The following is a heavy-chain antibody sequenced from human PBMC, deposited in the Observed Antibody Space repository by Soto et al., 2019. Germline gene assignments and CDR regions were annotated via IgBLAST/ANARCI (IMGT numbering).Heavy chain of an antibody. CDR2: MNPNTGNT. Sequence: QVQLVQSGAEVKKPGASVKVSCKASGYSFTDYDINWVRQAAGQGLEWMGWMNPNTGNTAYAQKSQARLPFTRATSSSTAYTALSSLPSQDPAVFFCAGASSSYSAHWAQGTLVTVSS. D-gene: IGHD3-10*01. V-gene: IGHV1-8*01. CDR3: AGASSSYSAH. J-gene: IGHJ4*02. CDR1: GYSFTDYD.